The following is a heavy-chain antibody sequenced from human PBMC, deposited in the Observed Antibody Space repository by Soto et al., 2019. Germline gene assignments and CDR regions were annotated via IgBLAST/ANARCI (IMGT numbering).Heavy chain of an antibody. J-gene: IGHJ5*02. V-gene: IGHV3-7*01. CDR2: IKQDGSEK. Sequence: LRLSCAASGFTFSNYWMSWVRQAPGNVLEWVASIKQDGSEKQYADSVKGRFTISRDDATNSLYLQMDSLRADDTAFYYCARDVSALYYNNPNSAGLLHLWGQGTLVTVSS. CDR3: ARDVSALYYNNPNSAGLLHL. CDR1: GFTFSNYW. D-gene: IGHD3-10*01.